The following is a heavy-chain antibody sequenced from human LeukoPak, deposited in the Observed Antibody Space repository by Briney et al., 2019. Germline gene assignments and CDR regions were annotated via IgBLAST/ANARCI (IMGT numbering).Heavy chain of an antibody. J-gene: IGHJ4*02. V-gene: IGHV1-2*02. CDR3: ARAYTSPNGPY. CDR1: GYTFTDYY. Sequence: ASVRVSCKASGYTFTDYYLHWVRQAPGQGVEWMGWINPNSGGTNYAQKFQGRVTMTRDTSITTAYMELNRLRSDDTAVYYCARAYTSPNGPYWGQGILVTVSS. D-gene: IGHD3-16*01. CDR2: INPNSGGT.